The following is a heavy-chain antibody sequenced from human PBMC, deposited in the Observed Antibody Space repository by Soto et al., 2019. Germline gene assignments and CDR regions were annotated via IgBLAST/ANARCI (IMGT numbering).Heavy chain of an antibody. J-gene: IGHJ6*02. V-gene: IGHV4-31*03. Sequence: ASETLSLTCTVSGGSISSGGYYWSWIRQHPGKGLEWIGYIYYSGSTYYNPSLKSRVTISVDTSKNQFSLKLSSVTAADTAVYYCARAPREGRYYYYGMDVWGQGTTVTVSS. CDR1: GGSISSGGYY. CDR3: ARAPREGRYYYYGMDV. CDR2: IYYSGST. D-gene: IGHD1-26*01.